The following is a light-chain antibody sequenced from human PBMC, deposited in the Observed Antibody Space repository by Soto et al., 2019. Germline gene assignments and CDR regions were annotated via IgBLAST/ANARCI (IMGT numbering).Light chain of an antibody. CDR2: SAS. V-gene: IGKV1-39*01. Sequence: DIQMTQSPSSLSASLGDPVPIXXRASQSISMYLSWYQQKPGKAPKLXIYSASILQSGVPSRFSGSGFGTDFTLTINSLQPEDFAGYHCQQSYDMPWTFGQGTKVDIK. CDR1: QSISMY. J-gene: IGKJ1*01. CDR3: QQSYDMPWT.